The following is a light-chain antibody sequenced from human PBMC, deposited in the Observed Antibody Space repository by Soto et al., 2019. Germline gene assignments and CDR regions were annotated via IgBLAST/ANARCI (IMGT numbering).Light chain of an antibody. CDR2: EVS. CDR1: RSLLHSDGKTY. V-gene: IGKV2D-29*01. J-gene: IGKJ5*01. Sequence: VMTQTPLSLSVTPGQPASISCKSSRSLLHSDGKTYLYWYLQKAGQAPQLLIHEVSNRFSGVPDRFSGSGSATEFTLKISRVEAEDVGIYYCMQTIQLPVTFGQGTGLEIK. CDR3: MQTIQLPVT.